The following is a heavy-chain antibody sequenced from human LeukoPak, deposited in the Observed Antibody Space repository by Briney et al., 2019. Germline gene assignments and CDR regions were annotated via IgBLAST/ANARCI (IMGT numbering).Heavy chain of an antibody. CDR1: GYTFTSYG. D-gene: IGHD4-17*01. CDR2: INPYNGNT. Sequence: ASVKVSCKASGYTFTSYGISWVRQAPGQGPECMGWINPYNGNTNYALKVQGRVTMTTDTSTSTAYLELRSLRSDDTVIYYCAREIYGRFDYWGQGTLVTVSS. J-gene: IGHJ4*02. CDR3: AREIYGRFDY. V-gene: IGHV1-18*01.